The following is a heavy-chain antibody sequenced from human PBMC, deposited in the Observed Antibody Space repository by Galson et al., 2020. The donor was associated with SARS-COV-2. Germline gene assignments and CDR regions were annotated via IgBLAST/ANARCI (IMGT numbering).Heavy chain of an antibody. J-gene: IGHJ5*02. D-gene: IGHD3-10*01. CDR1: GFTFTNFA. CDR3: AKDQGSLLWLGEDWFDP. V-gene: IGHV3-23*01. CDR2: ISGSGGTT. Sequence: GESLKISCAVSGFTFTNFAMSWVRQAPGEGLEWVSAISGSGGTTYYADSVKGRFTISRDNSKNTLYLQMNSLSAEDTAVYYCAKDQGSLLWLGEDWFDPWGQGTLVTVSS.